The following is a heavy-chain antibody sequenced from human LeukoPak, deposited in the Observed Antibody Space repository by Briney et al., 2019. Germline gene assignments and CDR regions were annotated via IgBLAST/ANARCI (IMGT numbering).Heavy chain of an antibody. Sequence: ASVKVSCKASGYTFTSYGISWVRQAPGQGLEWMGWISAYNGNTNYAQKLQGRVTMTTDTSTSTAYMELRSLRSDDTAVYYCARGYYYDSSDDAFDIWGQGTMVTVSS. CDR1: GYTFTSYG. CDR3: ARGYYYDSSDDAFDI. V-gene: IGHV1-18*01. J-gene: IGHJ3*02. D-gene: IGHD3-22*01. CDR2: ISAYNGNT.